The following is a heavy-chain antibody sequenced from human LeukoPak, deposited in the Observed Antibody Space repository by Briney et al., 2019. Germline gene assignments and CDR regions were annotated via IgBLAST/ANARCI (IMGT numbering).Heavy chain of an antibody. V-gene: IGHV1-69*13. D-gene: IGHD3-22*01. CDR2: IIPIFGTA. Sequence: RAASVKVSCKASGGTFSSYAISWVRQAPGQGLEWMGGIIPIFGTANYAQKFQGRVTITADESTSTAYMELSSLRSEDTAVYYCASAYYDSSGYYFWFDYWGQGTLVTVSS. CDR3: ASAYYDSSGYYFWFDY. CDR1: GGTFSSYA. J-gene: IGHJ4*02.